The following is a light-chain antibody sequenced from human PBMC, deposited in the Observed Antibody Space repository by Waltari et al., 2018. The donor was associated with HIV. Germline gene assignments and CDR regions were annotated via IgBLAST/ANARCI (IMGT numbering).Light chain of an antibody. CDR3: QSYDSSLTTWV. V-gene: IGLV1-40*01. CDR2: GNS. J-gene: IGLJ3*02. CDR1: SPNIGAGYD. Sequence: QSVLTQPPSVSGAPGQRVTISCTGSSPNIGAGYDVHWYQHLPGIAPKLLIYGNSNRPSGVPDRFSGSKSGTSASLAITGLQAADEADYYCQSYDSSLTTWVFGGGTKLTVL.